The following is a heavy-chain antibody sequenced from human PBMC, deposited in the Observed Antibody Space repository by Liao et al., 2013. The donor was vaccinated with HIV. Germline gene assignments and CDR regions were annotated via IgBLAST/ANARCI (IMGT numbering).Heavy chain of an antibody. D-gene: IGHD3-3*01. Sequence: QVQLRESGPGLVKPSETLSLICTVSGGSFNKDYWSWIGHIDDGGSANYNPSLKSRVTLSIDTSKNQFSLKLSSVTAADTAVYYCARDAEWVFRVWGQGTLVIVSS. CDR1: GGSFNKDY. V-gene: IGHV4-59*01. J-gene: IGHJ1*01. CDR3: ARDAEWVFRV. CDR2: IDDGGSA.